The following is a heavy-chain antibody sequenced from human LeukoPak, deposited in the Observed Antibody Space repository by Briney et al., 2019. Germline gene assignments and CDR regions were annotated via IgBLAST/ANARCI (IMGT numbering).Heavy chain of an antibody. CDR3: ARGRYCSSTSCYRNWFDP. CDR2: IYYSGST. CDR1: GGSISSYY. J-gene: IGHJ5*02. V-gene: IGHV4-59*01. Sequence: NPSETLSLTCTVSGGSISSYYWSWIRQPPGKGLEWIGYIYYSGSTNYNPSLKSRVTISVDTSKNQFSLKLSSVTAADTAVYYCARGRYCSSTSCYRNWFDPWGQGTLVTVSS. D-gene: IGHD2-2*01.